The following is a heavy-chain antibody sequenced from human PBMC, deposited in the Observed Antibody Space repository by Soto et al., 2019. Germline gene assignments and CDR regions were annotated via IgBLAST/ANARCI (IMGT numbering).Heavy chain of an antibody. J-gene: IGHJ5*02. CDR3: AKESHYYDSSGPP. V-gene: IGHV3-30*18. D-gene: IGHD3-22*01. CDR2: ISYDGSNK. CDR1: GLTFSSYG. Sequence: GGSLRLSCAASGLTFSSYGMHWVRQAPGKGLEWVAVISYDGSNKYYADSVKGRFTISRDNSKNTLYLQMNSLRAEDTAVYYCAKESHYYDSSGPPWGQGTLVTVSS.